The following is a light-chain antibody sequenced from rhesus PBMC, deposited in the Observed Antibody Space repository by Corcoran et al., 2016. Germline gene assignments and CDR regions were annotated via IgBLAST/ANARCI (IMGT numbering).Light chain of an antibody. CDR1: QSISSW. Sequence: DIQMTQSPSALSASVGDTVTITCRASQSISSWLAWYKKKPGKAPNPMIYKASSLQSGVPSRFRGSESGTDFTLTLTSLQSDDFATYYCQQYSSSPCSFVQGTKVDVK. J-gene: IGKJ2*01. CDR3: QQYSSSPCS. V-gene: IGKV1-22*01. CDR2: KAS.